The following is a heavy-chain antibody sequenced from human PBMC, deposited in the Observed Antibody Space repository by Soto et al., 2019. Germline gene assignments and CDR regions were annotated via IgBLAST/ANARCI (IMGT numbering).Heavy chain of an antibody. CDR2: IKSKGEGGTT. J-gene: IGHJ4*01. V-gene: IGHV3-15*01. CDR3: TTDSAY. CDR1: GVTVTDTW. Sequence: EVQLVESGGGLAKPGESLRLSCAASGVTVTDTWMSWVRQAPGKGLEWVGRIKSKGEGGTTYYIASVKGRFTISRDDSKNMVYLQMNTLKIEDTALYYCTTDSAYWGHGTLVTVSS.